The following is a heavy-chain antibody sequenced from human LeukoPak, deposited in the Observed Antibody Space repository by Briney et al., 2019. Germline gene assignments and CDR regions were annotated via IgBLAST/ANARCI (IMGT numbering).Heavy chain of an antibody. CDR2: IYSGGGT. CDR1: GFTVSGNY. Sequence: GGSLRLSCTVSGFTVSGNYMNWVRLAPGKGLEWVSVIYSGGGTFYADSVKGRFTISRDNSKNTLYLQMNSLRAEDSAVYYCAKDLGALDYDFWSGSDAFDIWGQGTMVTVSS. CDR3: AKDLGALDYDFWSGSDAFDI. V-gene: IGHV3-53*01. D-gene: IGHD3-3*01. J-gene: IGHJ3*02.